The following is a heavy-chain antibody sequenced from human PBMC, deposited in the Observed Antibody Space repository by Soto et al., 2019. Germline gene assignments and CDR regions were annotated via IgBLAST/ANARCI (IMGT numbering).Heavy chain of an antibody. D-gene: IGHD4-17*01. CDR1: GGSVSNKTYY. V-gene: IGHV4-61*01. CDR2: VYYSGTT. CDR3: ARTTAVPNTLRSRYFFDY. J-gene: IGHJ4*02. Sequence: SETLSLTCSVSGGSVSNKTYYWSWIRQPPGKRLEWIGYVYYSGTTNYNPSLKSRVTISVDLSKNQFSLRLSSVTTADTALYYCARTTAVPNTLRSRYFFDYWGQGTRGTVS.